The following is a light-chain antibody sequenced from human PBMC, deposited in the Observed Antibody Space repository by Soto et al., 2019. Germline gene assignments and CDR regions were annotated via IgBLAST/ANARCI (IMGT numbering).Light chain of an antibody. CDR1: SSNVGKNA. CDR2: YDD. J-gene: IGLJ2*01. Sequence: QAVVTQPPSVSEAPRQRVSISCSGSSSNVGKNAVNWYQQLPGKAPKLIIFYDDLLPSGVSDRFSGSKSGPSASLAISGLQSEDEADYYCAAWDDSLNGVVFGGGTQLTVL. V-gene: IGLV1-36*01. CDR3: AAWDDSLNGVV.